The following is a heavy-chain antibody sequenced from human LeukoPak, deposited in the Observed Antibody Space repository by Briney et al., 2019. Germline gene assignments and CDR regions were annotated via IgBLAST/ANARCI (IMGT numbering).Heavy chain of an antibody. V-gene: IGHV3-74*01. D-gene: IGHD4-23*01. Sequence: GGSLRLSCAASGFTFSSSWMHWVRQAPGKGLVWVSRTNRDGSSTSYADSVKGRFTASRDNAKNTLYLQMNGLRAGDTAVYYCARVGSAVAWDYWGQGTLVTVSS. J-gene: IGHJ4*02. CDR1: GFTFSSSW. CDR3: ARVGSAVAWDY. CDR2: TNRDGSST.